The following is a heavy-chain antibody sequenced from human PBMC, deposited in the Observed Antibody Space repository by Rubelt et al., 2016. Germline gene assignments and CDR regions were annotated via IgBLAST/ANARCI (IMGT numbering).Heavy chain of an antibody. J-gene: IGHJ4*02. D-gene: IGHD4-11*01. Sequence: QVQLVESGGGVVQPGRSLRLSCAASGFTFSSYAMHWVRQAPGKGLEWVAVISYDGSNKYYADSVKGRFTISRDNSKNTLYLQMNSLRAEETAVYYCARDMSMTTVTPAYYFDYWGQGTLVTVSS. CDR2: ISYDGSNK. CDR3: ARDMSMTTVTPAYYFDY. V-gene: IGHV3-30*04. CDR1: GFTFSSYA.